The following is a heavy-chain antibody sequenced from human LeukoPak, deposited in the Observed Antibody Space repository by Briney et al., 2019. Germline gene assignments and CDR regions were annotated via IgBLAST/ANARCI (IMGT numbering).Heavy chain of an antibody. J-gene: IGHJ3*02. CDR3: ARDIAYYYDSGSAFDI. CDR1: GYTFTSYD. CDR2: MNPNSGNT. D-gene: IGHD3-22*01. Sequence: ASVKVSCKASGYTFTSYDINWVRQATGQGLEWMGWMNPNSGNTGYAQKFQGRVTMTRNTSISTAYMELSSLRSEDTAVYYCARDIAYYYDSGSAFDIWGQGTMVTVSS. V-gene: IGHV1-8*01.